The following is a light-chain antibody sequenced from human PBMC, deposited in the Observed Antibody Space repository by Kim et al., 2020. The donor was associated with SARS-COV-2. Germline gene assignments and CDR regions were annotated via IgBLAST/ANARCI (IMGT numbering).Light chain of an antibody. CDR1: QSVSSD. CDR2: GAS. Sequence: SVSTGERATLTCRASQSVSSDLAWYQHKPGQAPRLLIYGASTRATGLPARFSGSGSGTEFTLTISSLQSEDSAVYYCQQYYNLITFGQGTRLEIK. J-gene: IGKJ5*01. V-gene: IGKV3-15*01. CDR3: QQYYNLIT.